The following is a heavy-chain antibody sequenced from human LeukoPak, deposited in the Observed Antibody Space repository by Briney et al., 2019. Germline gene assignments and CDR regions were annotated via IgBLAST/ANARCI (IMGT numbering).Heavy chain of an antibody. CDR1: GGTFSSHT. J-gene: IGHJ6*02. Sequence: GASVKVSCKASGGTFSSHTISWVRQAPEHGLEWMGRIIPLFGIVNYAEKFQDRVTITADKSTSTAYMEVSSLRSEDTAVYYCARIPSGDVDTAMVMYYHYGMDVWGQGTTVTVSS. V-gene: IGHV1-69*02. CDR3: ARIPSGDVDTAMVMYYHYGMDV. CDR2: IIPLFGIV. D-gene: IGHD5-18*01.